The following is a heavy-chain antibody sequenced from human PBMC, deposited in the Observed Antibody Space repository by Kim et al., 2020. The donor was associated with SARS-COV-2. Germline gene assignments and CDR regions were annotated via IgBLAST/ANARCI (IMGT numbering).Heavy chain of an antibody. CDR2: IYYSGST. J-gene: IGHJ4*02. V-gene: IGHV4-59*13. D-gene: IGHD6-6*01. CDR1: GGSISSYY. CDR3: ARAGYSIAARLGFDY. Sequence: SETLSLTCTVSGGSISSYYWSWIRQPPGKGLEWIGYIYYSGSTNYNPSLKSRVTISVDTSKNQFSLKLSSVTAADTAVYYCARAGYSIAARLGFDYWGQGTLVTVSS.